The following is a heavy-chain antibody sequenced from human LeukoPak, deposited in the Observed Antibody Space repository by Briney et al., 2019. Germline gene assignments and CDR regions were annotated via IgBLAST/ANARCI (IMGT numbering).Heavy chain of an antibody. CDR3: ASRIATAGSVDY. D-gene: IGHD6-13*01. Sequence: GGSLRLSCAASGFSFSSSSMNWVRQAPGKGLERVSSISTGSSYIYYADSVKGRFTISRDNSKNTLHLQMNTLRAEDTAVYYCASRIATAGSVDYWGQGTLVTVSS. CDR2: ISTGSSYI. V-gene: IGHV3-21*04. J-gene: IGHJ4*02. CDR1: GFSFSSSS.